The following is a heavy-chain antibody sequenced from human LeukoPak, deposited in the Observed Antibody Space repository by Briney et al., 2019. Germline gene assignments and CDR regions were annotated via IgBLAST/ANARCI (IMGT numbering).Heavy chain of an antibody. Sequence: PGGSLRLSCAASGFTFSSYGMHWVRQAPGKGLEWVAFIQYDGNNKDYADSVKGRFTISRDNSKNTLYLQMDSLRAEDTAVYYCAKPHQVLYFDYWGQGTLVTVSS. CDR2: IQYDGNNK. J-gene: IGHJ4*02. V-gene: IGHV3-30*02. CDR1: GFTFSSYG. D-gene: IGHD2-2*02. CDR3: AKPHQVLYFDY.